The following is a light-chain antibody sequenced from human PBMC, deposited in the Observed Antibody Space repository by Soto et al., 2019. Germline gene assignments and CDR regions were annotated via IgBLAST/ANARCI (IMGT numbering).Light chain of an antibody. V-gene: IGKV3-11*01. J-gene: IGKJ5*01. CDR3: QQRSNWPPVIT. CDR2: DAS. Sequence: EIVLTQSPATLSLSPGERATLSCRASQSFSSYLAGYQQQPGQAPRLLIYDASKRATGIPARFSGRGSGTDFTLTINSLEPEDVAVYYCQQRSNWPPVITFGQGTRLEIK. CDR1: QSFSSY.